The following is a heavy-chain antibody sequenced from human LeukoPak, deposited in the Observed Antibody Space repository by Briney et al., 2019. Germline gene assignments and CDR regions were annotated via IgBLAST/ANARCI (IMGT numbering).Heavy chain of an antibody. CDR3: ARRMVNRAIDY. D-gene: IGHD2-21*01. Sequence: PGGSLRLSCAASGFTFSSYAMSWVRQAPGKGLEWVSGLGGSSGGTYYADSVKGRFTISGDNSKNTLYLQMNSLRAEDTAVYYCARRMVNRAIDYWGQGTLVTVSS. CDR2: LGGSSGGT. CDR1: GFTFSSYA. V-gene: IGHV3-23*01. J-gene: IGHJ4*02.